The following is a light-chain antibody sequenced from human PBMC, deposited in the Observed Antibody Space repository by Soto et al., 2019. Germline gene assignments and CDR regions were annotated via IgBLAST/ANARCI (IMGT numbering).Light chain of an antibody. Sequence: IHLTQSPSSLSASMVDRVTVTCRASQGIRTYLAWYQQKPGKAPKLLIYKASTLKSGVPSRFSGSGSGTEFTLTISSLQPDDFATYYCQHYNSSSEAFGQGTKVDIK. CDR3: QHYNSSSEA. V-gene: IGKV1-5*03. CDR1: QGIRTY. CDR2: KAS. J-gene: IGKJ1*01.